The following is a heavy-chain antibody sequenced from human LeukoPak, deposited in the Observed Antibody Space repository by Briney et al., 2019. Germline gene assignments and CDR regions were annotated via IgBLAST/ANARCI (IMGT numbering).Heavy chain of an antibody. D-gene: IGHD6-13*01. J-gene: IGHJ5*02. Sequence: ASVKVSCKASGYTFTSYDINWVRQATGQGLEWMGWMNPNSGNTGYAQKFQGRVTMTRNTSISTAYMELSSLRSEDTAVYYCARVSGAAGTRINWFDPWGQGTLVTVSS. V-gene: IGHV1-8*01. CDR1: GYTFTSYD. CDR2: MNPNSGNT. CDR3: ARVSGAAGTRINWFDP.